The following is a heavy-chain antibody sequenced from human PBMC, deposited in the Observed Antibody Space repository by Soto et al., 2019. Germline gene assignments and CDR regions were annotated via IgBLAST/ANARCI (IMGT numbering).Heavy chain of an antibody. J-gene: IGHJ4*02. D-gene: IGHD3-3*01. CDR2: IYSGGSI. CDR3: AKGWSGTYRYIDS. V-gene: IGHV3-53*01. CDR1: GFTVGNTY. Sequence: GGSLRLSCEASGFTVGNTYMTWVRQSPGKGLEWVSAIYSGGSILYADSVKGRFTISRDTSKNTLDLQMNSLRVEDTAVYYCAKGWSGTYRYIDSWGQGTMVTSPQ.